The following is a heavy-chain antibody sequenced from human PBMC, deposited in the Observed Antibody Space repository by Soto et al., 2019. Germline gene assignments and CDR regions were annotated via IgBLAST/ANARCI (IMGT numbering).Heavy chain of an antibody. CDR1: GGTFNSYI. Sequence: ASVKVSCKASGGTFNSYIFSWVRQAPGQGLEWMGGIIPIFDTANYAQKFQGRVTITADESTSTAYMELSSLRSEDTAVYYCATDAGDSSGLYETFHYWGQGTLVTVSS. CDR2: IIPIFDTA. CDR3: ATDAGDSSGLYETFHY. J-gene: IGHJ4*02. V-gene: IGHV1-69*13. D-gene: IGHD6-19*01.